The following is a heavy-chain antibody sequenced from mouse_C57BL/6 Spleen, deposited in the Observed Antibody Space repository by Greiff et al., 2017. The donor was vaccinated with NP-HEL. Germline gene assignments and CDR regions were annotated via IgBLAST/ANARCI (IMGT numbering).Heavy chain of an antibody. CDR3: ARNDYDERDY. CDR1: GYAFSSYW. J-gene: IGHJ4*01. CDR2: IYPGDGDT. V-gene: IGHV1-80*01. D-gene: IGHD2-4*01. Sequence: QVQLKESGAELVKPGASVKISCKASGYAFSSYWMNWVKQRPGKGLEWIGQIYPGDGDTNYNGKFKGKATLTADKSSSTAYMQLSSLTSEDSAVYFCARNDYDERDYWGQGTSVTVSS.